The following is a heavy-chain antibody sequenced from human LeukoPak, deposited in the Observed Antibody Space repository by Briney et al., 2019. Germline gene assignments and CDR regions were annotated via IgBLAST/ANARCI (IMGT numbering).Heavy chain of an antibody. Sequence: GGSLRLSCAASGFIFSSYSINWVRQAPGKGLEWVSSTSSSSDYIYYADSVKGRFTISRDNAKNSLYLQMNSLRAEDTAVYYCARAAAGTGRYFDYWGQGTLVTVSS. D-gene: IGHD6-13*01. V-gene: IGHV3-21*01. J-gene: IGHJ4*02. CDR2: TSSSSDYI. CDR3: ARAAAGTGRYFDY. CDR1: GFIFSSYS.